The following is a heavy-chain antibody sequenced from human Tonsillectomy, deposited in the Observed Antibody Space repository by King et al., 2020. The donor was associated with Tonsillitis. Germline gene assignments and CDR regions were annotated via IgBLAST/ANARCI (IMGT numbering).Heavy chain of an antibody. V-gene: IGHV3-33*01. Sequence: HVQLVESGGGVVQPGRSLRLSCAASGFTFSSYGMHWVRQAPGKGLEWVAVIWYDGSNKYYADSVKGRFAISRDNSKNTLYLQMNSLRAEDTAVYYCARDRSGYYTGCLPGYYYYGMDVWGQGTTVTVSS. J-gene: IGHJ6*02. CDR1: GFTFSSYG. CDR2: IWYDGSNK. D-gene: IGHD3-3*01. CDR3: ARDRSGYYTGCLPGYYYYGMDV.